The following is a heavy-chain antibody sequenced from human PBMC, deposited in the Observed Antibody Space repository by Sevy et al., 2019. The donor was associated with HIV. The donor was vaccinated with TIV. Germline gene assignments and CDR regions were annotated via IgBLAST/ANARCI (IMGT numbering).Heavy chain of an antibody. Sequence: GGSLRVSCVASGFTFSDHYMEWVRQAPGKGLEWVGRTRNKADGYTTEYAASVKGRFTISRDESKSSLYVQMNSLKAEDTAVYYCATHAGIAAAGRVFDYWGQGTLVTVSS. V-gene: IGHV3-72*01. J-gene: IGHJ4*02. D-gene: IGHD6-13*01. CDR2: TRNKADGYTT. CDR1: GFTFSDHY. CDR3: ATHAGIAAAGRVFDY.